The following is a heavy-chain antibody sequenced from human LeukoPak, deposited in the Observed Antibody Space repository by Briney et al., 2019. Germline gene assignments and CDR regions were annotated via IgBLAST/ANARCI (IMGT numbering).Heavy chain of an antibody. Sequence: ASVKVSCKASGYTFTNYGVNWVRQGPGQGLEWMGWISAYNGNTNYAQKLQGRVTMTTDTSTSTAYMELRSLRSDDTAVYYCARESWGSGYYYDYWGQGTLVTVSS. D-gene: IGHD3-22*01. CDR2: ISAYNGNT. V-gene: IGHV1-18*01. CDR3: ARESWGSGYYYDY. CDR1: GYTFTNYG. J-gene: IGHJ4*02.